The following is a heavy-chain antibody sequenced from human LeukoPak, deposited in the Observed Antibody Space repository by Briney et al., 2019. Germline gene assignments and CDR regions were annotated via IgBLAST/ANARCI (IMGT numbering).Heavy chain of an antibody. CDR1: GYTFTSYA. CDR3: AREESEVVPSYYFGY. V-gene: IGHV1-3*01. J-gene: IGHJ4*02. D-gene: IGHD2-2*01. CDR2: INAGNGNT. Sequence: GASVKVSCKASGYTFTSYAMHWVRQAPGQRLEWMGWINAGNGNTKYSQKFQGRVTITRDTSASTAYMELSSLRSEDTAVYYCAREESEVVPSYYFGYWGQGTLVTVSS.